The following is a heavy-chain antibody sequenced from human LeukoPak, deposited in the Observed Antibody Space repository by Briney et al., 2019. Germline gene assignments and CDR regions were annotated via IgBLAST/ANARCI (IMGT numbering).Heavy chain of an antibody. CDR1: GFTVSSNY. J-gene: IGHJ4*02. D-gene: IGHD3-22*01. CDR3: ARDTYYYDSGGYYTVYYFDY. Sequence: GGSLRLSCAASGFTVSSNYMSWVRQAPGKGLEWVSVIYSGGSTYYADSVKGRFTISRDNAKNSLYLQMNSLRAEDTAVYYCARDTYYYDSGGYYTVYYFDYWGQGTLVTVSS. CDR2: IYSGGST. V-gene: IGHV3-53*01.